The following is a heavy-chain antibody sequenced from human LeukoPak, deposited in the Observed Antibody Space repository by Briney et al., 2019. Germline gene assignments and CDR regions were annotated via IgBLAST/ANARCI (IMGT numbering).Heavy chain of an antibody. J-gene: IGHJ4*02. D-gene: IGHD3-10*01. CDR1: GFTFSSYS. CDR2: ISSSSSYI. Sequence: GGSLRLSCAASGFTFSSYSMNWVRQAAGKGLEWVSSISSSSSYIYYADSMKGRFTISRDNAKNSLYLQMNSPRAEDTAVYYCARDSGFYGSGSYLLYFDCWGQGTLVTVSS. V-gene: IGHV3-21*01. CDR3: ARDSGFYGSGSYLLYFDC.